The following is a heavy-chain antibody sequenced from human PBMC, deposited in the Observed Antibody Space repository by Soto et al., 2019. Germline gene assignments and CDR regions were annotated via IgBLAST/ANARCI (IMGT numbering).Heavy chain of an antibody. D-gene: IGHD5-18*01. CDR2: IYYSGST. V-gene: IGHV4-59*08. CDR1: GGSISSYY. Sequence: SETLSLTCTVSGGSISSYYWSWIRQPPGKGLEWIGYIYYSGSTNYNPSLKSRVTISVDTSKNQFSLKLSSVTAADTAVYYCARHERGYSYGYDYYYYYGMDVWGQGTTVTVSS. J-gene: IGHJ6*02. CDR3: ARHERGYSYGYDYYYYYGMDV.